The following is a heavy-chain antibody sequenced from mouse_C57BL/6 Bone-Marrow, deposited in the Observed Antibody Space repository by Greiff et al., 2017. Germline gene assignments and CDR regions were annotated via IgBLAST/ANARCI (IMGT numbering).Heavy chain of an antibody. CDR3: ARRDYGGY. Sequence: QVQLKQPGAELVKPGASVKLSCKASGYTFTSYWMQWVKQRPGQGLEWIGEIDPSDSYTNYNQKFKGKATLTVDTSSSTAYMQLSSLTSEDSAVYYCARRDYGGYWGQGTTLTGSS. V-gene: IGHV1-50*01. D-gene: IGHD1-2*01. J-gene: IGHJ2*01. CDR1: GYTFTSYW. CDR2: IDPSDSYT.